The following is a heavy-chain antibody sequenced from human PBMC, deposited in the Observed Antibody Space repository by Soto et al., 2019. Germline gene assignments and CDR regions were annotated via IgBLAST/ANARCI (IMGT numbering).Heavy chain of an antibody. Sequence: QVQLQESGPGLVKPSQTLSLTCTVSGGSISSGGYYWSWIRQHPGKGLEWIGYIYYSGSTYYNPSLKSRVTISVDTSKNQFSLKLSSVTAADTAVYYCARGVGYCSSTSCYAREYFRHWGQGTLVTVSS. CDR2: IYYSGST. CDR1: GGSISSGGYY. J-gene: IGHJ1*01. D-gene: IGHD2-2*01. V-gene: IGHV4-31*03. CDR3: ARGVGYCSSTSCYAREYFRH.